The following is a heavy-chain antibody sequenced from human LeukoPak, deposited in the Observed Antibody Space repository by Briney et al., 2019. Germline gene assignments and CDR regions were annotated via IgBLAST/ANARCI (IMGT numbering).Heavy chain of an antibody. J-gene: IGHJ4*02. CDR3: ARGSGYDFDY. CDR1: GGSISSYY. CDR2: IYYSGST. Sequence: PSETLSLTCTVSGGSISSYYWSWIRHPPGKGLEWIGYIYYSGSTNFNPSLKSRVTISVDTSKNQFSLKLSSVTAADTAVYYCARGSGYDFDYWGQGTLVTVSS. V-gene: IGHV4-59*01. D-gene: IGHD5-12*01.